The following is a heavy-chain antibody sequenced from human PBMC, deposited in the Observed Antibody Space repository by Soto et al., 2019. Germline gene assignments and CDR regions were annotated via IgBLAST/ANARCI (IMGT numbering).Heavy chain of an antibody. CDR1: GFTFSSYW. V-gene: IGHV3-7*04. CDR2: IKQDGSEK. J-gene: IGHJ5*02. Sequence: GGSLRLSCAASGFTFSSYWMSWVRQAPGKGLEWVANIKQDGSEKYYVDSVKGRFTISRDNAKNSLYLQMNSLRAEDTAVYYCARAKYCSGGSCYLVDSPNWFDPWGQGTLVTVSS. CDR3: ARAKYCSGGSCYLVDSPNWFDP. D-gene: IGHD2-15*01.